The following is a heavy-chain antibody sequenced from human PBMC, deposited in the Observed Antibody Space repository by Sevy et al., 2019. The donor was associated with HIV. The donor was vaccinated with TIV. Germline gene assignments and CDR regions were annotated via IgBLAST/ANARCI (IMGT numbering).Heavy chain of an antibody. CDR1: GFTFGDYV. V-gene: IGHV3-49*03. D-gene: IGHD3-10*01. CDR3: TSSSPVLWFGELLPFDY. J-gene: IGHJ4*01. Sequence: GGSLRLSCTTSGFTFGDYVMNWFRQAPGKGLEWVGFIRSKAYGGTTEYAASVKGRFTISREDSKSIAYLLITSLKTEDTAVYFCTSSSPVLWFGELLPFDYWGQGSLVTVSS. CDR2: IRSKAYGGTT.